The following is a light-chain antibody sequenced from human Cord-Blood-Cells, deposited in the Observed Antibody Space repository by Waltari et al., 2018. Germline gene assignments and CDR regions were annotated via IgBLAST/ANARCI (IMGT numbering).Light chain of an antibody. CDR1: SSNIGSNT. J-gene: IGLJ3*02. CDR3: AAWDDSLNGWV. Sequence: QSVLTQPPSASGTPGQRVTISCSGSSSNIGSNTVNWYQQLPGTAPKLLIYSNSRGPSGVPDRFSGSKSGTSASLAISGLQSEDEADYYCAAWDDSLNGWVFGGGTKLTVL. CDR2: SNS. V-gene: IGLV1-44*01.